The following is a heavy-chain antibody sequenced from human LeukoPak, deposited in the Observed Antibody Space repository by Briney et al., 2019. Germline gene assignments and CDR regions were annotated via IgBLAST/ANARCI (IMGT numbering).Heavy chain of an antibody. Sequence: GESLKISFKGSGYGFTSYWIGWVRQRPGKGLGGVGTIYPGDFDTRYSPSFQGQVTISADKSINTAYLQWSSMKASDTAIYYCARQGMGYYFGSGYHDFDYWGQGTRVTVSS. CDR2: IYPGDFDT. J-gene: IGHJ4*02. CDR1: GYGFTSYW. CDR3: ARQGMGYYFGSGYHDFDY. V-gene: IGHV5-51*01. D-gene: IGHD3-22*01.